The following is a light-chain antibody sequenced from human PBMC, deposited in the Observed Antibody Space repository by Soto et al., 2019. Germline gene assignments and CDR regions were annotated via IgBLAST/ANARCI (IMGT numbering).Light chain of an antibody. J-gene: IGKJ1*01. CDR2: AAS. V-gene: IGKV1-39*01. CDR3: QQSYSTPWT. Sequence: DIQMTQSPSSLSASVGDRVTITCRASQSIISHLNWYQEKPGRAPKLLIYAASSLQSGVPSRFSGSESGTDFTLSISSLQPEDFATYYCQQSYSTPWTFGQGTKVDIK. CDR1: QSIISH.